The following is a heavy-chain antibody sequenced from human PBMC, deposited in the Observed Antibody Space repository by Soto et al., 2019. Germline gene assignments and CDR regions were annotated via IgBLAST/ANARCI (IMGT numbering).Heavy chain of an antibody. D-gene: IGHD2-21*01. Sequence: ASVKVSCKASGYTFTSYHMHWVRQAPGQGLEWMGIINPSGGSPSYAQKFQGRVTMTRDASTSTVYTEVSSLRSDDTAVYFCARRLIMDYWGQGTLVTVSS. CDR3: ARRLIMDY. CDR2: INPSGGSP. V-gene: IGHV1-46*03. J-gene: IGHJ4*02. CDR1: GYTFTSYH.